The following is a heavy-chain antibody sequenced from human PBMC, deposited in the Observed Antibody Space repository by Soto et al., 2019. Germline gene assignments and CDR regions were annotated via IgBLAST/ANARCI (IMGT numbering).Heavy chain of an antibody. V-gene: IGHV3-30-3*01. D-gene: IGHD6-13*01. CDR3: ARDSYSSSWKQYYYYYYGMDV. CDR1: GFTFSSYA. J-gene: IGHJ6*02. Sequence: PGGSLRLSCAASGFTFSSYAMHWVRQAPGKGLEWVAVISYDGSNKYYADSVKGRFTISRDNSKNTLYLKMNSLRAEDTAVYYCARDSYSSSWKQYYYYYYGMDVWGQGTTVTVSS. CDR2: ISYDGSNK.